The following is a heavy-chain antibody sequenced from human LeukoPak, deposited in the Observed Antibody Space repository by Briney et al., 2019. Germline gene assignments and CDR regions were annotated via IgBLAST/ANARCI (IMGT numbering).Heavy chain of an antibody. CDR1: GGSISSHY. CDR3: ARVANRACSLVVVPAALSYPYYMDV. CDR2: IYYSGST. Sequence: PSETLSLTCTVSGGSISSHYWSWIRQPPGKGLEWIGDIYYSGSTNYNPSLKSRVTISVDTSKNQFSLKLSSVTAADTAVYYCARVANRACSLVVVPAALSYPYYMDVWGKGTTVTVSS. V-gene: IGHV4-59*11. D-gene: IGHD2-2*01. J-gene: IGHJ6*03.